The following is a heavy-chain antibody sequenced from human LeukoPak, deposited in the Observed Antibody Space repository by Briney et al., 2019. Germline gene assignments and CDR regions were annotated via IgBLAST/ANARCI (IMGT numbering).Heavy chain of an antibody. J-gene: IGHJ3*02. Sequence: GGSLRLSCAASGFAFSTYYMNWVRQAPGKGLEWVSSITTSSSYIYYADSVKGRFTISRDDARNSLYLQMNILRAEDTAVYYCAGDPTSSWETAFDIWGQGTVVTVSS. CDR3: AGDPTSSWETAFDI. V-gene: IGHV3-21*01. CDR1: GFAFSTYY. D-gene: IGHD1-26*01. CDR2: ITTSSSYI.